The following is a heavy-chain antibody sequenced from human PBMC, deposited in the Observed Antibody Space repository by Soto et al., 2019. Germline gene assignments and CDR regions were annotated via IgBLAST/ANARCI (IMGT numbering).Heavy chain of an antibody. D-gene: IGHD3-22*01. CDR3: ARDDGYYDSSGYSSGIDY. V-gene: IGHV1-18*01. CDR1: GYTFSSYG. CDR2: ISAYNGDT. J-gene: IGHJ4*02. Sequence: ASVKVSRKASGYTFSSYGISWVRQAPGQGLEWMGWISAYNGDTNYAQKVQGRVTMTTDTSTNTAYMELRSLRSDDTAVYYCARDDGYYDSSGYSSGIDYWGQGTLVTVSS.